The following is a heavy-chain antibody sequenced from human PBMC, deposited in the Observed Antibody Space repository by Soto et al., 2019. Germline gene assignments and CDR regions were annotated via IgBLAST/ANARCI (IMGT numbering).Heavy chain of an antibody. D-gene: IGHD6-19*01. V-gene: IGHV4-59*01. CDR3: GRDWGGMYSSGGYRENVFDI. J-gene: IGHJ3*02. CDR1: GGSISSYY. Sequence: PSETLSLTCTVSGGSISSYYWSWIRQPPGKGLEWIGYIYYSGSTNYNPSLKSRVTISVDTSKNQFTLKLSSVTAADTAVYYCGRDWGGMYSSGGYRENVFDIGGKGKMVTVS. CDR2: IYYSGST.